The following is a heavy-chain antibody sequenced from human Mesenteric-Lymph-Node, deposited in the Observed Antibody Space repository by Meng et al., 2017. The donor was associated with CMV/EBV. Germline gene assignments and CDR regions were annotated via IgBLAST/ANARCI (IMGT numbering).Heavy chain of an antibody. V-gene: IGHV3-9*01. CDR3: TNSYESQINFYYYGMEV. Sequence: LSLTCAASGFPFEHSAMHWVRQAPGKGLEWVSGIGWNSGSIGYADSVKGRFTISRDNAKNFVYLQMNSLRTEDTALYYCTNSYESQINFYYYGMEVWGQGTTVTVSS. CDR1: GFPFEHSA. J-gene: IGHJ6*02. CDR2: IGWNSGSI. D-gene: IGHD3-3*01.